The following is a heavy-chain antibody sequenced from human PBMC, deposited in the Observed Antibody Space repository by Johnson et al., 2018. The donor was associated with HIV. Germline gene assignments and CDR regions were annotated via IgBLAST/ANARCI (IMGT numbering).Heavy chain of an antibody. CDR2: ISSSGSTI. J-gene: IGHJ3*02. CDR3: ARDKAVNDLIVVGNTAFDI. V-gene: IGHV3-11*04. CDR1: GFTFDDYG. D-gene: IGHD3-22*01. Sequence: QVQLVESGGGLVKPGGSLRLSCAASGFTFDDYGMSWVRQAPGKGLEWVSYISSSGSTIYYADSVKGRFTISRDHAKNSLYLQMNSLGAEDTAVYYCARDKAVNDLIVVGNTAFDIWGQGTMVTVSS.